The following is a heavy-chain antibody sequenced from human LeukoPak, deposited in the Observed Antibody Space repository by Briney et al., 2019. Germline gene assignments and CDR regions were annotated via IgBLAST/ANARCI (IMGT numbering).Heavy chain of an antibody. J-gene: IGHJ4*02. CDR1: GYTFTSYG. D-gene: IGHD6-19*01. Sequence: ASVKVSCKASGYTFTSYGISWVRPAPGQGLEWMGWISAYNGNTNYAQKLQGRVTMTTDTSTSTAYMELRSLRSDDTAVYYCAATGRIAVAYYFDYWGQGTLVTVSS. V-gene: IGHV1-18*01. CDR2: ISAYNGNT. CDR3: AATGRIAVAYYFDY.